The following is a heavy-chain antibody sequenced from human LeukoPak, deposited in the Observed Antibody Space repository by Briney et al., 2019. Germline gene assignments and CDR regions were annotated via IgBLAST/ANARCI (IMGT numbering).Heavy chain of an antibody. D-gene: IGHD2-2*01. CDR2: INPNSGGT. V-gene: IGHV1-2*06. J-gene: IGHJ4*02. CDR3: ARARYCYTTSCPLDY. Sequence: ASVKVSCKASGYIFTDYYIHWVRQAPGQGHEWMGRINPNSGGTNFAQKFQARVTMTSDTSISTAYMEMSGLESDDTAVYYCARARYCYTTSCPLDYWGQGTLVTVSS. CDR1: GYIFTDYY.